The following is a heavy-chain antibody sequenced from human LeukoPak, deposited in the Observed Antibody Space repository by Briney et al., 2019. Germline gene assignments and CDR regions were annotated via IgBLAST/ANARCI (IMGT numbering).Heavy chain of an antibody. CDR2: ISYDGSNK. CDR1: GFTFSSYG. J-gene: IGHJ4*02. D-gene: IGHD3-10*01. CDR3: AREYGSVLGDY. V-gene: IGHV3-30*03. Sequence: GGSLRLSCAASGFTFSSYGMHWVRQAPGKGLEWVAVISYDGSNKYYADSVKGRFTISRDNSKNTLYLQMNSLRAEDTAVYYCAREYGSVLGDYWGQGTLVTVSS.